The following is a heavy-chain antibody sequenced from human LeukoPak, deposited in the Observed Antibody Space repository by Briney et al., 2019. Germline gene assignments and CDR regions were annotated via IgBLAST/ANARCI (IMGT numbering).Heavy chain of an antibody. CDR2: MNPNSGNT. D-gene: IGHD2/OR15-2a*01. CDR1: GYTFTSYD. Sequence: ASVKVSCKASGYTFTSYDINWVRQATGQGLEWMGWMNPNSGNTGYAQKFQGRVTMTRNTSISTAYMELNSLRAEDTAVYYCAKNPAYPEYIDYWGQGTLVTVFS. V-gene: IGHV1-8*01. CDR3: AKNPAYPEYIDY. J-gene: IGHJ4*02.